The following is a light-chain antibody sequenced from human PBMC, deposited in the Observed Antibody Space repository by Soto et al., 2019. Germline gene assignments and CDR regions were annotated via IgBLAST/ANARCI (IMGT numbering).Light chain of an antibody. J-gene: IGKJ2*01. Sequence: DIQMTQSPSSLPASVGDRVTLTCRASQSIGPYLNWYQQKPGKAPKLLIYAASSLQSGVPSRLSGSGSGTDFTLTISSLQPEDFATYYCQQSYTIPYTFGQGTKLEIK. CDR2: AAS. CDR3: QQSYTIPYT. V-gene: IGKV1-39*01. CDR1: QSIGPY.